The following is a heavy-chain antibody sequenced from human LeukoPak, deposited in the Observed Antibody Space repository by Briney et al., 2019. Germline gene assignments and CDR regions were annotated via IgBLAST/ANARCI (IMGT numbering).Heavy chain of an antibody. J-gene: IGHJ4*02. CDR2: INYSGST. CDR3: ARGVDY. Sequence: SETLSLTCAVYGGSLSGHYWSWTRQSPGKGLEWIGEINYSGSTNYNPSLKSRVTISVDTSKNQFSLKLSSVTAADTAVYYCARGVDYWGQGTLVTVSS. V-gene: IGHV4-34*01. CDR1: GGSLSGHY.